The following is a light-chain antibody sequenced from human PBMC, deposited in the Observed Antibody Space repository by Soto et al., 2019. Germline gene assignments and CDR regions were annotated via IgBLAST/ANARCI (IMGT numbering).Light chain of an antibody. CDR1: QNFTKF. CDR2: VTS. CDR3: QQTFSAPGT. V-gene: IGKV1-39*01. J-gene: IGKJ1*01. Sequence: DIQMTQSPSSLSASVGDRVSVTCRTSQNFTKFLNWYQEKPGKAPKVLIYVTSNLENGVPSRFSGSGSGTHFTLSISSLQPEDFATYYCQQTFSAPGTFGPGTRVEVK.